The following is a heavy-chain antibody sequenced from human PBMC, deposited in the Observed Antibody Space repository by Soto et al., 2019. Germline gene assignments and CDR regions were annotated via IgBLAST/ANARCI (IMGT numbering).Heavy chain of an antibody. D-gene: IGHD6-13*01. V-gene: IGHV3-9*01. CDR1: GFTFDDYA. Sequence: DVQLVESGGGLVQPGRSLRLSCAASGFTFDDYAMHWVRQAPGKGLEWVSGISWNSGSIGYADSVKGRFTISRDNAKNSLYLQMNSLRAEDTALYYCAKDMGQQLEGEDLWGRGTLVTVSS. CDR2: ISWNSGSI. CDR3: AKDMGQQLEGEDL. J-gene: IGHJ2*01.